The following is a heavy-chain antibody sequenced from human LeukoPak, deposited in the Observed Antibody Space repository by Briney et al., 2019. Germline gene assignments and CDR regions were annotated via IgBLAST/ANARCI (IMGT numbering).Heavy chain of an antibody. D-gene: IGHD6-6*01. CDR2: IFHSGTT. CDR3: ARHARVAAHTNHRDY. J-gene: IGHJ4*02. CDR1: GASFSGYY. V-gene: IGHV4-34*12. Sequence: SETLSLTCAVDGASFSGYYWSWIRQSPGKGLEWIGEIFHSGTTNYNPSLKSRVTMSVDTSKNHFSLKLRSVTAADTAVYYCARHARVAAHTNHRDYWGQGTLVTVSS.